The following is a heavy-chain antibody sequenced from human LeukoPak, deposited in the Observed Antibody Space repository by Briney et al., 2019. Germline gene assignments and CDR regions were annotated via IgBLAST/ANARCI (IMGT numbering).Heavy chain of an antibody. CDR2: ISAYNGNT. CDR3: ARDSWGFYYYDSSGYFGY. V-gene: IGHV1-18*01. Sequence: ASVKVSCKASGYTFTSYGISWVRQAPGQGLEWMGWISAYNGNTNYAQKLQGRVTMTTDTSTSTAYMELRSLRSDDTAVYYCARDSWGFYYYDSSGYFGYWGQGTLVTVSS. J-gene: IGHJ4*02. CDR1: GYTFTSYG. D-gene: IGHD3-22*01.